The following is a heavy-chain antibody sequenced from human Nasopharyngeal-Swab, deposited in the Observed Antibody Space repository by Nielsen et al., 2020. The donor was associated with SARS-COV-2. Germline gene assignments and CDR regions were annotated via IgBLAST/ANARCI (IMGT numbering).Heavy chain of an antibody. J-gene: IGHJ4*02. CDR2: INPNSGGT. Sequence: WVRQAPGQGLEWMGWINPNSGGTNYAQKFQGRVTMTRDTSINTAYMELSRLRSDDTAVYNCARAPEMATIMGDFWGQGTQVTVSS. CDR3: ARAPEMATIMGDF. D-gene: IGHD5-24*01. V-gene: IGHV1-2*02.